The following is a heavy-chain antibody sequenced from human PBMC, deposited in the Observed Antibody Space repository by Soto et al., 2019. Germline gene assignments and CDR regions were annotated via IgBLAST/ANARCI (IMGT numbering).Heavy chain of an antibody. CDR2: ISAYNGNT. J-gene: IGHJ5*02. V-gene: IGHV1-18*01. CDR1: GYTFTSYG. CDR3: ARGTTVTEKRGGWFDP. D-gene: IGHD4-17*01. Sequence: QVQLVQSGAEVKKPGASVKVSCKASGYTFTSYGISWVRQAPGQGLEWMGWISAYNGNTNYAQKLQGRVTMTTDTSPSTAYMELRSLGSDDTAVYYCARGTTVTEKRGGWFDPWGQGTLVTVSS.